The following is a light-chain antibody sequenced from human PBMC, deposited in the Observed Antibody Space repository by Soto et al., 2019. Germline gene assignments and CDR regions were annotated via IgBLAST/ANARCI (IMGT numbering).Light chain of an antibody. J-gene: IGKJ4*01. CDR1: QTISTW. V-gene: IGKV1-5*03. CDR2: KAI. Sequence: DILITQSPSTLSASVGDRITITCRASQTISTWVAWYQQKPGRAPKLLIYKAISLESGVPARFSGSGSGTEFTLTISGLQPDDFASYYCQQSNTYFSLSVGGVTQVEIK. CDR3: QQSNTYFSLS.